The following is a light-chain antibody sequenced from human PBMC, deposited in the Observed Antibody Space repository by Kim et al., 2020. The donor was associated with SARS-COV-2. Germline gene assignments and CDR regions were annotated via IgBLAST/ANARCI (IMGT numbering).Light chain of an antibody. Sequence: SPGERATLSCRSSQSVSSNFAWYQQKPGQAPRLLIYGASTRATCIPARFSGSGSGTEFTLTISSLQSEDFAVYYCQQYNNWPPLTFGGGTKVDIK. CDR1: QSVSSN. CDR2: GAS. CDR3: QQYNNWPPLT. J-gene: IGKJ4*01. V-gene: IGKV3-15*01.